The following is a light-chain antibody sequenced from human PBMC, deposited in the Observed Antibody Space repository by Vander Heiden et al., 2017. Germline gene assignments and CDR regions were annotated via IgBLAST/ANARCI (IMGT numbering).Light chain of an antibody. CDR2: GAS. V-gene: IGKV3-20*01. CDR3: QQYGSSPPYT. CDR1: QSVSNTY. J-gene: IGKJ2*01. Sequence: EIVLTPSPGTLSLSPGEIATLSCRASQSVSNTYLAWYQQKPGQAPRLLIYGASSRATGIPDSFSGSGSGTDFTLTISRLEPEDFAVYYCQQYGSSPPYTFGQGTKLEIK.